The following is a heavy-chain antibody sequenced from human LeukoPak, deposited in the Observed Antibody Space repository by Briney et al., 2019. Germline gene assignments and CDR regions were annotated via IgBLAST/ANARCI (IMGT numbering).Heavy chain of an antibody. Sequence: PSETLSLTCSVSGGSMSNYYWSWVRQPPGKGLEWIGEIYHSGSTNYNPSLKSRVTISVDKSKNEFFLKLTSVTAADTAVYFCARGGSGSYVVDPWGQGTLVIVSS. V-gene: IGHV4-4*02. CDR2: IYHSGST. D-gene: IGHD3-10*01. J-gene: IGHJ5*02. CDR1: GGSMSNYY. CDR3: ARGGSGSYVVDP.